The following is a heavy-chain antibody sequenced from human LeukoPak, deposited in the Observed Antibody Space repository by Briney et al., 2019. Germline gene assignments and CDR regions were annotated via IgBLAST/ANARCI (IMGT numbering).Heavy chain of an antibody. CDR3: ARSTLGYCSGGSCYPGGY. CDR2: SNGGNGNT. J-gene: IGHJ4*02. D-gene: IGHD2-15*01. Sequence: ASVKVFCKASGYTFTTYTLHWVRQAPGQRLELMGWSNGGNGNTKYSQDFQDRVTITRDTSASAAYMELSRLRSDDTAVYYCARSTLGYCSGGSCYPGGYWGQGTLVTVSS. V-gene: IGHV1-3*02. CDR1: GYTFTTYT.